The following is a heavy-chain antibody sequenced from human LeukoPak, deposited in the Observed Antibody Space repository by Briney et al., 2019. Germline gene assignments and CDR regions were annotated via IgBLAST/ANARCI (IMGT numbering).Heavy chain of an antibody. CDR2: TYYSSKWYS. J-gene: IGHJ4*02. V-gene: IGHV6-1*01. CDR1: GDSVSSNSVA. CDR3: ARGWLRSSFDL. Sequence: PSQTLSLTCAISGDSVSSNSVAWNWIRQSPSRGLEWLGRTYYSSKWYSDYAVSVKGRVTISPDTSKNQFSLQLSSVTPEDTAVYYCARGWLRSSFDLWGQGTLVTVSS. D-gene: IGHD5-12*01.